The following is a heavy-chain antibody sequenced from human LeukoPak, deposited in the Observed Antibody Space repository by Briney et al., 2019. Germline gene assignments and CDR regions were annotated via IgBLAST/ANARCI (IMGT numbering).Heavy chain of an antibody. CDR3: ARLDEGFYYDGYGYNF. CDR2: IYPGDSET. V-gene: IGHV5-51*01. D-gene: IGHD3-22*01. J-gene: IGHJ4*02. Sequence: GESLKISCKGSGYRFSSYRRAWVRQMPGKGLEWMGVIYPGDSETAYSPSFQGHVTISADKSVTTAYLQWSSLKASDTAMYYCARLDEGFYYDGYGYNFWGQGTLVTVSS. CDR1: GYRFSSYR.